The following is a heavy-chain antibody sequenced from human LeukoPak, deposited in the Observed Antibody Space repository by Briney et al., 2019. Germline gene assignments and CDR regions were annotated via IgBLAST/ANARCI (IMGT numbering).Heavy chain of an antibody. J-gene: IGHJ6*03. CDR2: IFPSGSA. V-gene: IGHV4-4*09. D-gene: IGHD1-14*01. CDR3: ARRNHYFYYMDV. Sequence: PSETLSLTCTVSGGSISSYYWSWIRQSPVKGLEWIGYIFPSGSAFYNPSLESRVTIPQDTSENQFSLRLSSVTAADTAVYYCARRNHYFYYMDVWGKGTTVTVSS. CDR1: GGSISSYY.